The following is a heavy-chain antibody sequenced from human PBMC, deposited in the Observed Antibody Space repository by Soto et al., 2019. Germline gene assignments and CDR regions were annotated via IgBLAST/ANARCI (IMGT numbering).Heavy chain of an antibody. CDR3: ARGISTTRYYYSYGMDV. CDR2: INPSGGIT. CDR1: GYTLTSYY. V-gene: IGHV1-46*01. D-gene: IGHD2-2*01. J-gene: IGHJ6*02. Sequence: GASVKGSCKASGYTLTSYYLHWVRQAPGQGPEWMGIINPSGGITNDAQKFQDRVTMTSDTSTSTVYMELSSLRSEDTAVYYCARGISTTRYYYSYGMDVWGQGTTVTVSS.